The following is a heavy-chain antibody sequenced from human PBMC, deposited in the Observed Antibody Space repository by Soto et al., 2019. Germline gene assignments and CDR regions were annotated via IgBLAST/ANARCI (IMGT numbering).Heavy chain of an antibody. V-gene: IGHV3-66*01. J-gene: IGHJ4*02. D-gene: IGHD3-16*01. CDR3: VKELRIVRNEREAYC. CDR1: GFSVSYSY. Sequence: EVQLVESGGGLVQPGESLRLSCAASGFSVSYSYMSWVRQTPWKGLEWVSVIYNGGTTYYADSVKGRFTISRDDSRNTLFLQMNSLRVDDTALYYCVKELRIVRNEREAYCWGQGTLVTVSS. CDR2: IYNGGTT.